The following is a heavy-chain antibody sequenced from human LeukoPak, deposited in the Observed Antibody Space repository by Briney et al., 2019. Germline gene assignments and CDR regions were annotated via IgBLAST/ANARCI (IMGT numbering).Heavy chain of an antibody. J-gene: IGHJ6*02. CDR2: ISWNSGSI. Sequence: GGSLRLSCAASGFTFDDYAMHWVRQAPGKGLEWVSGISWNSGSIGYADSVKGRFTISRDDAKNSLYLQMNSLRAEDTAVYYCAKGSTGGTSGYYYGMDVWGQGTTVTVSS. V-gene: IGHV3-9*01. CDR1: GFTFDDYA. D-gene: IGHD4-23*01. CDR3: AKGSTGGTSGYYYGMDV.